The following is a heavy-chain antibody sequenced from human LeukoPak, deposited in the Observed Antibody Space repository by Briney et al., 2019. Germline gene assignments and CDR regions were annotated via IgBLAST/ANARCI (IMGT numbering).Heavy chain of an antibody. D-gene: IGHD2-15*01. CDR1: GFTFSSYS. CDR2: ISGSGGST. J-gene: IGHJ4*02. CDR3: AKGRDIVVVVAGYFDY. Sequence: GGSLRLSCAASGFTFSSYSMNWVRQAPGKGLEWVSAISGSGGSTYYADSVKGRFTISRDNSKNTLYLQMNSLRAEDTAVYYCAKGRDIVVVVAGYFDYWGQGTLVTVSS. V-gene: IGHV3-23*01.